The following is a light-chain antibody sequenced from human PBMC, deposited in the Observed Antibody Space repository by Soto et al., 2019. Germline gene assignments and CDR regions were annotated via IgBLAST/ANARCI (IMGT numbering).Light chain of an antibody. CDR1: QSVSSNY. V-gene: IGKV3-20*01. CDR2: GAS. CDR3: QQFDSSPYT. J-gene: IGKJ2*01. Sequence: EIVLTQSPGTLCLSPGERATLSCRASQSVSSNYLAWYQQKPGQAPRLLIYGASSRATGIPDRFSGSGSGTDFTLTISRLEPEDFAVYYCQQFDSSPYTFGQGTKLEIK.